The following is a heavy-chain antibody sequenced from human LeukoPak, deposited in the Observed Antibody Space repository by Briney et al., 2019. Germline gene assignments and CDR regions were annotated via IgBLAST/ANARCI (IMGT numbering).Heavy chain of an antibody. V-gene: IGHV4-59*01. D-gene: IGHD3-22*01. CDR3: ARVTGYIVEDYFDY. CDR2: IYYSGST. J-gene: IGHJ4*02. CDR1: GGSISSYY. Sequence: TSETLSLTCSVSGGSISSYYWSWIRQPPGKGLEWIGYIYYSGSTNYNPSLKSRVTISVDTSKNQFSLRLSSVTAADTAVYYCARVTGYIVEDYFDYWGQGTLVTVSS.